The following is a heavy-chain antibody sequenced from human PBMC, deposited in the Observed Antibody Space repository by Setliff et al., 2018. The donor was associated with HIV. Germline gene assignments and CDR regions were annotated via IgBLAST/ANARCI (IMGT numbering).Heavy chain of an antibody. Sequence: PSETLSLTCTVTGGSISSNNFYWGWIRQPPGKGLEWIGCIYSGGSTNYNPSLEIRVTISLDTSNNQFSMRLTSVTAADTAVYYCARVRSYGSAYDAFDVWGPGTMVTVSS. D-gene: IGHD3-10*01. CDR2: IYSGGST. J-gene: IGHJ3*01. CDR3: ARVRSYGSAYDAFDV. V-gene: IGHV4-39*07. CDR1: GGSISSNNFY.